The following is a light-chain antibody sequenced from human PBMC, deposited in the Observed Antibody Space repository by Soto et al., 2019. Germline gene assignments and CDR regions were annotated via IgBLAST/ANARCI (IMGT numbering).Light chain of an antibody. J-gene: IGKJ1*01. CDR1: QSVSSSY. V-gene: IGKV3-20*01. Sequence: EIVLTQSPGTLSLSPGERATLSCRASQSVSSSYLAWYQQKPGQAPRLLIYGASSRATGIPDRFSGSGSGTDFTLTISRLEPEDCAVYYCQQYNNWPPWTFGQGTKVEIK. CDR3: QQYNNWPPWT. CDR2: GAS.